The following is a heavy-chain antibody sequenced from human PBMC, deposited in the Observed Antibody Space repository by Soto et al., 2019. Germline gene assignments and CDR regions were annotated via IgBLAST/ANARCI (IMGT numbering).Heavy chain of an antibody. CDR3: ARLHDYPPDY. CDR2: IWYDGSNK. CDR1: GFTFSSYG. V-gene: IGHV3-33*01. D-gene: IGHD4-17*01. Sequence: QVQLVESGGGVVQPGRSLRLSCAASGFTFSSYGMHWVRQAPGKGLEWVAVIWYDGSNKYYADSVKGRFTSSRDNSKNTLYLQMNSMRAEDTAGYYCARLHDYPPDYWGDGTLVTVSS. J-gene: IGHJ4*01.